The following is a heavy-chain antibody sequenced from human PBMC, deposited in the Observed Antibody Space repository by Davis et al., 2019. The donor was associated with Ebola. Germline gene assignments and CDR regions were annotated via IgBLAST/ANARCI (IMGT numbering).Heavy chain of an antibody. CDR1: GFTFDFYG. CDR3: AKRISGNYGFGDS. J-gene: IGHJ4*02. V-gene: IGHV3-30*02. CDR2: IRFDGSDT. D-gene: IGHD1-26*01. Sequence: PGGSLRLSCAASGFTFDFYGMHWVRQAPGKGLEWLAFIRFDGSDTYYADSVKGRFTISRDNSKNPLSLQMYSLRPEDTAGYYCAKRISGNYGFGDSWGQGTLVTVSS.